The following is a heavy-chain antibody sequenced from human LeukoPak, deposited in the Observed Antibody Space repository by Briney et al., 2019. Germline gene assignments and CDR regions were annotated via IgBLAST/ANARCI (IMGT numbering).Heavy chain of an antibody. J-gene: IGHJ5*02. V-gene: IGHV1-2*02. CDR2: INPNSGGT. Sequence: ASVKVSCKASGYTSTGYYMHWVRQAPGQGLEWMGWINPNSGGTNYQGRVTMTRDTSISTAYMELSRLRSDDTAVYYCARGVAAAGANWFDPWGQGTLVTVSS. D-gene: IGHD6-13*01. CDR1: GYTSTGYY. CDR3: ARGVAAAGANWFDP.